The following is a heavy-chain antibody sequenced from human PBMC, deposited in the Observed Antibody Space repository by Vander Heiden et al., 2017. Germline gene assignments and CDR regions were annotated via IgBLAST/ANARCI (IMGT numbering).Heavy chain of an antibody. CDR3: AKVGGSGSSYYYYGMDV. Sequence: QVQLVESGGGVVQPGRSLRLSCAASGFTFSSYGMHWVRQAPGKGLEWVAVISYDGSNKYYADSVKGRFTISRDNSKNTLYLQMNSLRAEDTAVYYCAKVGGSGSSYYYYGMDVWGQGTTVTVSS. D-gene: IGHD3-10*01. V-gene: IGHV3-30*18. J-gene: IGHJ6*02. CDR1: GFTFSSYG. CDR2: ISYDGSNK.